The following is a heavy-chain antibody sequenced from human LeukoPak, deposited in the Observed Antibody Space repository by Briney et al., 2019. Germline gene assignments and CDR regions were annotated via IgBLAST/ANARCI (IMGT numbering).Heavy chain of an antibody. D-gene: IGHD3-22*01. Sequence: SETLSLTCTVSGGSISSDNFYWSWIRQPAGKGLEWIGRIYTSGSTNYNPSLKSRVTISVDTSKNQFSLKLSSVTAADTAVYYCARAPVPTYYYDSSRYYRAFDIWGQGTVVTASS. V-gene: IGHV4-61*02. CDR1: GGSISSDNFY. CDR3: ARAPVPTYYYDSSRYYRAFDI. CDR2: IYTSGST. J-gene: IGHJ3*02.